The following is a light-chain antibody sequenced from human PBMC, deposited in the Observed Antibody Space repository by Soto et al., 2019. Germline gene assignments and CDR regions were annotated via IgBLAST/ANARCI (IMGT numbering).Light chain of an antibody. CDR3: QQYNTFPPYT. V-gene: IGKV1-5*03. J-gene: IGKJ2*01. CDR2: KAS. CDR1: QSVSFW. Sequence: DIQMTQSPSTLSASVGDRVTITCRASQSVSFWLAWYQQKPGKAPNLLIYKASNLQSGVPSRFSGSGSGTEFTLTLSSLQPDDFGTYYCQQYNTFPPYTFGQGTKLEIK.